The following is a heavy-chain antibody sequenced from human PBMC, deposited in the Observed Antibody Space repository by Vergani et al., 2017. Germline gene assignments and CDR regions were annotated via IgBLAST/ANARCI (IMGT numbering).Heavy chain of an antibody. V-gene: IGHV4-38-2*01. Sequence: QVRLEESGPGLVKPSETLTLTCSVSGYSIGSGFYWAWIRQSPGEGLQWLTSIHNSGKTYHNPSLKSRVSVSLDTSKNRFSLNLTSVTATDTSVYYCARSQGYYWDFDLWLPGSLVTDST. J-gene: IGHJ2*01. CDR1: GYSIGSGFY. CDR3: ARSQGYYWDFDL. D-gene: IGHD3-22*01. CDR2: IHNSGKT.